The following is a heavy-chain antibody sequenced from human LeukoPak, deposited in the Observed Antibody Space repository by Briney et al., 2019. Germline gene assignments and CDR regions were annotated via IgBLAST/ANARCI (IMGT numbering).Heavy chain of an antibody. CDR2: ISGSGGST. J-gene: IGHJ6*03. CDR3: AKLPRSYAPANYFYYYLDV. CDR1: GFTFSSYA. V-gene: IGHV3-23*01. D-gene: IGHD2-15*01. Sequence: GGSLRLSCAASGFTFSSYAMSWVRQAPGKGLEWVSAISGSGGSTYYADSVKGRFTISRDNSKNTLYLQMNSLRAEDTAVYYCAKLPRSYAPANYFYYYLDVWGKGTTVTISS.